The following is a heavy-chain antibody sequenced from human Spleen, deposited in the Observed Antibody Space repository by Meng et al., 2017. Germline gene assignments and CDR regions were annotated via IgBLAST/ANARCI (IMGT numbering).Heavy chain of an antibody. CDR2: ISISGETR. J-gene: IGHJ2*01. D-gene: IGHD4-17*01. V-gene: IGHV3-23*01. CDR3: GTYGDKNWYFDL. CDR1: GFTFSTSA. Sequence: GGSLRLSCVVSGFTFSTSAMSWVRQAPGKGLEWVSSISISGETRRYADSVKGRFTVSRDNSKSTLHLQMNSLRAEDTAVYYAGTYGDKNWYFDLWGRGTLVTVSS.